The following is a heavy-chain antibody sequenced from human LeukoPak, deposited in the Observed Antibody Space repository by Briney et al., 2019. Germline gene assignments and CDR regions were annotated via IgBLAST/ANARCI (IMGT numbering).Heavy chain of an antibody. D-gene: IGHD2-2*02. J-gene: IGHJ5*02. Sequence: ASVTVSCKASGYTFIRYDINWVRQAAGQGPEWMGWMNPNTGNTGYARKFQGRVTMTRDTSTSTAYMELTNLRSEDTAVYYCARSIPFVRKTVRTNWFDPWGQGTLVTVPS. CDR2: MNPNTGNT. V-gene: IGHV1-8*01. CDR1: GYTFIRYD. CDR3: ARSIPFVRKTVRTNWFDP.